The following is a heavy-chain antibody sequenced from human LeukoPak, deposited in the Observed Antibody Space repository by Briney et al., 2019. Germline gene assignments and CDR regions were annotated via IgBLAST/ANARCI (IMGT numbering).Heavy chain of an antibody. CDR2: ISSSGSTI. Sequence: GGYLRLSCAASGFTFSSYEMNWVRQAPGKGLEWVSYISSSGSTIYYADSVKGRFTISRDNAKNSLYLQMNSLRAEDTAVYYCARDGYYYDSSGYYSYYFDYWGQGTLVTVSS. J-gene: IGHJ4*02. D-gene: IGHD3-22*01. V-gene: IGHV3-48*03. CDR1: GFTFSSYE. CDR3: ARDGYYYDSSGYYSYYFDY.